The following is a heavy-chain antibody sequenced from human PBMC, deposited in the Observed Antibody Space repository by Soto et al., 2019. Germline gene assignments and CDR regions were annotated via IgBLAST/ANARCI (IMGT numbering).Heavy chain of an antibody. CDR3: ARGMAAGTSYYYYMDV. CDR1: GGTFSSYA. V-gene: IGHV1-69*13. Sequence: SVKVSCKASGGTFSSYAISWVRQAPGQGLEWMGGIIPIFGTANYAQKFQGRVTITAHESTSTAYMELSSLRSEDTAVYDCARGMAAGTSYYYYMDVWGKGTTVTVSS. CDR2: IIPIFGTA. J-gene: IGHJ6*03. D-gene: IGHD6-19*01.